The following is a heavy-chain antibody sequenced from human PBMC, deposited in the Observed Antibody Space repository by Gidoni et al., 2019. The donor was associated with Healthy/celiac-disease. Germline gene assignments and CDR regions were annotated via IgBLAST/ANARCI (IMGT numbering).Heavy chain of an antibody. J-gene: IGHJ4*02. CDR2: ISSSGSTK. Sequence: QVQLVESGGGLVKPGWSLRLSCAASGFTFSDYYMSWIRQAPGQGLEWVSYISSSGSTKYYADSGKGRFTISRDNAKNSLYLKMNSLRAEDTAVYYCARGYCSGGSCRGGFDYWGQGTLVTVSS. CDR1: GFTFSDYY. V-gene: IGHV3-11*01. D-gene: IGHD2-15*01. CDR3: ARGYCSGGSCRGGFDY.